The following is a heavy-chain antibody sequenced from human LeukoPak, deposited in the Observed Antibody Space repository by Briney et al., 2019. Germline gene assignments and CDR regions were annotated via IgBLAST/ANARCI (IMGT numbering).Heavy chain of an antibody. D-gene: IGHD3-3*02. CDR2: ISSSGSLT. CDR1: EFTFSSYE. CDR3: ARELDDAFDI. Sequence: GGSLRLSCAASEFTFSSYEMNWVRQAPGKGPEWVSYISSSGSLTFYADSVKGRFTSFRDNAKNSLYLQMNSLRAEDTAVYYCARELDDAFDIWGQGTMVTVSS. J-gene: IGHJ3*02. V-gene: IGHV3-48*03.